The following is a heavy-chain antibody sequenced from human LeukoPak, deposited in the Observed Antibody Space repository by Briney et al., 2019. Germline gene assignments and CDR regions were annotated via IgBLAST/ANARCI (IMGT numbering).Heavy chain of an antibody. CDR1: GFTFSSYV. V-gene: IGHV3-23*01. Sequence: GGSLRLSCAASGFTFSSYVMSWVRQAPGKGMGWVSTISGSGGSTYYADSVKGRFTISRDNSKNTLYLQTNSLRAEDMAVYYCAMAGSTSSGWFDPWGQGTPVTVSS. D-gene: IGHD2-2*01. CDR2: ISGSGGST. J-gene: IGHJ5*02. CDR3: AMAGSTSSGWFDP.